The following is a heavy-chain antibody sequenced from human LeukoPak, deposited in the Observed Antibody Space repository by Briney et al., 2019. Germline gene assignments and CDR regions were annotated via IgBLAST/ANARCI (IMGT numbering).Heavy chain of an antibody. D-gene: IGHD3-9*01. V-gene: IGHV1-18*01. CDR3: ASGYILTGSDAFDI. J-gene: IGHJ3*02. CDR1: GYTFTRYG. CDR2: ISAYNGNT. Sequence: ASVKVSCKASGYTFTRYGISWVRQAPGQGLEWMGWISAYNGNTNYAQKLQGRVTMTTDTSTSTAYMELRSLRSDDTAVYYCASGYILTGSDAFDIWGQGTMVTVSS.